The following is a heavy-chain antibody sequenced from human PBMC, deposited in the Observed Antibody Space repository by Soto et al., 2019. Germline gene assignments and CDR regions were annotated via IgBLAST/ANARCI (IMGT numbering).Heavy chain of an antibody. D-gene: IGHD6-13*01. CDR3: VKDESINWYSGHFRH. V-gene: IGHV3-9*01. Sequence: DVQLVESGGGLVQPGRSLRLSCAASGFTFDDYAMHWVRQVPGKGLEWVSGINWNSGSIGYGDSVKGRFAISRDNAKNSLNLQMNSLSAEDTAFYYCVKDESINWYSGHFRHWGQGTLVTVSS. CDR2: INWNSGSI. CDR1: GFTFDDYA. J-gene: IGHJ1*01.